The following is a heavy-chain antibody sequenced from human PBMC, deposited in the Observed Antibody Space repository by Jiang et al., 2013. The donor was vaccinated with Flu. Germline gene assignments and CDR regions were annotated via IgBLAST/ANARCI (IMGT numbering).Heavy chain of an antibody. Sequence: LSCAASRIHLCQLCHELGPPASREGAGVGLKVLVVVVVAHTTPDSVKGRFTVSRDNSKNTLYLQMSSLKAEDTAVYYCARHPKAYVDNYYGLDVWGKGTTVTVSS. CDR1: RIHLCQLC. D-gene: IGHD3-10*02. J-gene: IGHJ6*04. V-gene: IGHV3-23*01. CDR3: ARHPKAYVDNYYGLDV. CDR2: LVVVVVA.